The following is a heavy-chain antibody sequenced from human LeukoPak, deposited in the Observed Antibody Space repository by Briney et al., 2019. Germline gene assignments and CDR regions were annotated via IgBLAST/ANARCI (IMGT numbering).Heavy chain of an antibody. V-gene: IGHV3-33*01. CDR2: IWYDGSNK. CDR1: GFTFSSYG. CDR3: AREPYYYDSSGYYSFRYYFDY. D-gene: IGHD3-22*01. Sequence: GGSLRLSCAASGFTFSSYGMHWVRQAPGKGLEWVAVIWYDGSNKYYADSVKGRFTISRDDSKNTLYLQMNSLRAEDTAVYYCAREPYYYDSSGYYSFRYYFDYWGQETLVTVSS. J-gene: IGHJ4*02.